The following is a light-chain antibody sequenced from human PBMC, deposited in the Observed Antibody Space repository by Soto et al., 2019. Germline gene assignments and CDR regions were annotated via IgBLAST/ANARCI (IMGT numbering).Light chain of an antibody. Sequence: EIVLTQSPAILSVSPGERATLSCRASQNVASNLAWYQQKPGQAPRLLTYGASTRATGIPGRFSGSGSGTEFTLIISSLQSEDFAVYYCQQHNDWPPITFGQGTRLEI. CDR1: QNVASN. CDR3: QQHNDWPPIT. J-gene: IGKJ5*01. CDR2: GAS. V-gene: IGKV3-15*01.